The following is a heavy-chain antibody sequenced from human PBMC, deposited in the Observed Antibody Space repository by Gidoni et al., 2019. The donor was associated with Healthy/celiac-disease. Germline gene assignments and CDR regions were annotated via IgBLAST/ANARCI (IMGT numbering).Heavy chain of an antibody. CDR1: GGSISSSSYY. D-gene: IGHD4-17*01. CDR3: ARHRHGVYGDYVPYLDY. Sequence: QLQLQESDPGLVKPSETLSLTCTVSGGSISSSSYYWGWIRQPPGKGLEWIGSIYYSGSTYYNPSLKSRVTISVDTSKNQFSLKLSSVTAADTAVYYCARHRHGVYGDYVPYLDYWGQGTLVTVSS. V-gene: IGHV4-39*01. CDR2: IYYSGST. J-gene: IGHJ4*02.